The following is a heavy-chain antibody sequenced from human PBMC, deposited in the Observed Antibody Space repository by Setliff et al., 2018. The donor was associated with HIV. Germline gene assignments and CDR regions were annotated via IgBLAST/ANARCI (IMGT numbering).Heavy chain of an antibody. J-gene: IGHJ3*02. Sequence: GGSLRLSCAVSGFTFSNYWMHWVRQVPGKGLEWVSRIETDSSSTDYADSVKGRFTISRDNSKNTLYLQMSTLRAEDTAVYYCAKVPRGMVLDALHIWGQGTMVTVSS. CDR2: IETDSSST. CDR1: GFTFSNYW. CDR3: AKVPRGMVLDALHI. V-gene: IGHV3-74*01. D-gene: IGHD2-8*01.